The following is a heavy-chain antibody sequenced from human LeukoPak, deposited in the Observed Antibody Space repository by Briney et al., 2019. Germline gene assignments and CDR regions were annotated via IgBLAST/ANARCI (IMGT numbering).Heavy chain of an antibody. Sequence: GGSLRLSCAASGFTLSSYAMSWLRQAPGKGLEWVSFISSSTNIYYADSVKGRFTISRDNAKNSLYLQMNSLRAEDTAVYYCARETYSSGYPFDYWGQGTLVTVSS. CDR3: ARETYSSGYPFDY. J-gene: IGHJ4*02. CDR2: ISSSTNI. CDR1: GFTLSSYA. D-gene: IGHD5-18*01. V-gene: IGHV3-69-1*02.